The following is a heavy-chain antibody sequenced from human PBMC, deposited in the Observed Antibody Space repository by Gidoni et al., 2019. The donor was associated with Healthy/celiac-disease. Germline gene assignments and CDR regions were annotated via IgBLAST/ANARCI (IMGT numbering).Heavy chain of an antibody. CDR2: ISYDGSNK. V-gene: IGHV3-30*03. CDR1: GFTFSSSG. J-gene: IGHJ4*02. CDR3: ASLRSDTAMARGWYYFDY. D-gene: IGHD5-18*01. Sequence: VQLVESGGGVVQPGRSLRPSWAASGFTFSSSGMHWVRQAPGKGLEWVAVISYDGSNKYYADSVKGRFTISRDNSKNTLYLQMNSLRAEDTAVYYCASLRSDTAMARGWYYFDYWGQGTLVTVSS.